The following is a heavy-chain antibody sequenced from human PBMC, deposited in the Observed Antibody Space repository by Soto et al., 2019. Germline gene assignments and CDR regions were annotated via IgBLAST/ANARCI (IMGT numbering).Heavy chain of an antibody. CDR2: ISYDGSNK. CDR3: AKATPSYSGYDDYFDC. D-gene: IGHD5-12*01. CDR1: GFTFSSYG. V-gene: IGHV3-30*18. Sequence: ESGGGVVQPGRSLRLSCAAAGFTFSSYGMHWVRQAPGKGLEWVAVISYDGSNKYYADSVKGRFTISRDNSKNTLYLQMNSLRAEDTGGYYWAKATPSYSGYDDYFDCWGQGTLVTVCS. J-gene: IGHJ4*02.